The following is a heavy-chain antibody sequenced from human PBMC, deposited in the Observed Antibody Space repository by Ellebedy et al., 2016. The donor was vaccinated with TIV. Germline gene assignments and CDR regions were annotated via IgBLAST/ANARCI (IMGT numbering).Heavy chain of an antibody. CDR1: GFTFSNYA. D-gene: IGHD3-10*01. Sequence: GGSLRLSXAASGFTFSNYAMGWVRQAPGKGLDWVASISSGGTVTNYAASVEGRFSISRDNSKNTLFLQMNSLRAEDTAVYYCAQRVTGADRSGFDYWGQGTLVSASS. CDR3: AQRVTGADRSGFDY. V-gene: IGHV3-23*01. CDR2: ISSGGTVT. J-gene: IGHJ4*02.